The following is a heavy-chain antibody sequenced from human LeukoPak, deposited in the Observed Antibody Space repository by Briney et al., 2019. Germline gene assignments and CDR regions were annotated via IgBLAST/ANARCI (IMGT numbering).Heavy chain of an antibody. Sequence: SQTLSLTCTVSGGSISSGSYYWSWIRQPAGKGLEWIGRIYTSGSTNYNPSLKSRVTISVDTSKNQFSLKLSSVTAADTAVYYCAGLIVGATNFDYWGQGTLVTVSS. D-gene: IGHD1-26*01. CDR2: IYTSGST. CDR3: AGLIVGATNFDY. J-gene: IGHJ4*02. V-gene: IGHV4-61*02. CDR1: GGSISSGSYY.